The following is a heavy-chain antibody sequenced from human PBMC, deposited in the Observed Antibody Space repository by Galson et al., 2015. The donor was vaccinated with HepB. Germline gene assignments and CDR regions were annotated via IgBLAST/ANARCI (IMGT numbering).Heavy chain of an antibody. D-gene: IGHD3-3*01. CDR2: IYTGGRT. Sequence: RLSCAASGFTVSDNYMSWVRQAPGKGLEWVSLIYTGGRTYYADSVKGRFTISRDYSRNMLFLQMNSLRSEDTAVYYCARDSPHYDFWRGYFDHWGQGTLVTVSS. J-gene: IGHJ4*02. V-gene: IGHV3-66*02. CDR1: GFTVSDNY. CDR3: ARDSPHYDFWRGYFDH.